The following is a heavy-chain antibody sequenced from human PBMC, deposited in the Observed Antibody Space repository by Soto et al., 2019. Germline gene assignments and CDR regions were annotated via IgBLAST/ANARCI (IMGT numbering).Heavy chain of an antibody. CDR1: GGSISSSSYY. Sequence: PSETLSLTCTVSGGSISSSSYYWGWIRQPPGKGLEWIGEINHSGSTNYNPSLKSRVNISVDTSKNQISLKLSSVTAADTAVYYCARGLYYGSGSGGYYGMDVWGQGTTVTVSS. CDR3: ARGLYYGSGSGGYYGMDV. CDR2: INHSGST. D-gene: IGHD3-10*01. J-gene: IGHJ6*02. V-gene: IGHV4-39*07.